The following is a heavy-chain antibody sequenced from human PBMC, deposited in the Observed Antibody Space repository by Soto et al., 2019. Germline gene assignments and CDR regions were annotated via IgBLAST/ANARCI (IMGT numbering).Heavy chain of an antibody. CDR2: ISDDGSNK. CDR1: GFTFSSYG. CDR3: ANRYAVSYYGMDV. J-gene: IGHJ6*02. D-gene: IGHD3-16*01. V-gene: IGHV3-30*18. Sequence: QAQLVESGGGVVQPGRSLRLSCAASGFTFSSYGMHWVRQAPGKGLEWVAIISDDGSNKYYADSVKGRFTISRDNSKNTLYLQMNSLRAEDTAVYYCANRYAVSYYGMDVWGQGTKVTVSS.